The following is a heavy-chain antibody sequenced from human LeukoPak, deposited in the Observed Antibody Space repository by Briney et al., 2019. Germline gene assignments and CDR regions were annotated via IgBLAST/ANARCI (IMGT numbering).Heavy chain of an antibody. CDR3: ARGGRAYGD. CDR1: GFTFSNYW. Sequence: GGSLRLSCAASGFTFSNYWMSWVRQAPGKALEWVANIKQDGSEKYYVDSVKGRFTISRDNAKNSLYLQMNSLRADDTAVYYCARGGRAYGDWGQGTLVTVSS. J-gene: IGHJ4*02. CDR2: IKQDGSEK. V-gene: IGHV3-7*04. D-gene: IGHD3-16*01.